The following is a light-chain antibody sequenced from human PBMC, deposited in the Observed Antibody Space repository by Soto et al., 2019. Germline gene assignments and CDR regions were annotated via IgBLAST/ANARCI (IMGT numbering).Light chain of an antibody. CDR2: EVN. Sequence: QSVLTQPASVSGSPGQSITISCTGTSSDVGAYDYVSWYQQSPGKAPKVMIYEVNNRPSGVSDRFSGSKSGNTASLTISGLQAEDEADYYCTPYTTSSTYVFGTGTKVTVL. CDR3: TPYTTSSTYV. V-gene: IGLV2-14*01. CDR1: SSDVGAYDY. J-gene: IGLJ1*01.